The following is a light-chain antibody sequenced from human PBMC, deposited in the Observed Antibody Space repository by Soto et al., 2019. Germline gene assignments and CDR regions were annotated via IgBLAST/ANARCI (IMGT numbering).Light chain of an antibody. CDR3: MQATHWPPVT. V-gene: IGKV2-30*01. Sequence: DVVLTQSPLSLSVTLGQPASISCRSSESLVKSDGNTFLNWFQQRPGQSPRRLIYKVTNRDSGVPERFSGSGSGTDFTLKIARVEAEDVGLYYCMQATHWPPVTFGQGTRLEIK. CDR1: ESLVKSDGNTF. CDR2: KVT. J-gene: IGKJ5*01.